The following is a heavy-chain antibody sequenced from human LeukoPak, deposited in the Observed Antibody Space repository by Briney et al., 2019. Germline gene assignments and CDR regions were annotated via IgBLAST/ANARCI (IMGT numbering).Heavy chain of an antibody. Sequence: AGGSLRLYCAASGFTFSDYSMNWVRQAPGKGLEWISWIGISSGNTKYADSVKGRFTISGDNAKNSLYLQMNSLRVEDTAVYYCARDHNYAFDNWGQGTLVTVSS. CDR1: GFTFSDYS. CDR3: ARDHNYAFDN. D-gene: IGHD1-1*01. CDR2: IGISSGNT. V-gene: IGHV3-48*04. J-gene: IGHJ4*02.